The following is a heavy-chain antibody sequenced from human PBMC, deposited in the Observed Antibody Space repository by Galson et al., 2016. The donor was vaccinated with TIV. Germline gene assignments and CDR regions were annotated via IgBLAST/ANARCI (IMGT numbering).Heavy chain of an antibody. J-gene: IGHJ6*02. V-gene: IGHV3-9*01. Sequence: SLRLSCAASGFSFDDYGMHWVRQAPGKGLEWVSGISSNSVYLGYADSVKGRFTISRDNAKNSLYLQMNSLRHEDTALYYCAKASGYSYGFPQDYYYGMDVWGRGTTVTVSS. CDR1: GFSFDDYG. CDR2: ISSNSVYL. CDR3: AKASGYSYGFPQDYYYGMDV. D-gene: IGHD5-18*01.